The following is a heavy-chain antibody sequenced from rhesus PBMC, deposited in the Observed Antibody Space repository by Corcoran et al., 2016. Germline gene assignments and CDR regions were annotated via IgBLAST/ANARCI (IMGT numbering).Heavy chain of an antibody. D-gene: IGHD4-29*01. CDR3: ARKDYGSSYGY. CDR1: VGSLSGYYY. CDR2: IYGNSAST. Sequence: QVQLQESGPGLVKPSETLSLTCTVSVGSLSGYYYWSWIRQPPGKGLEWIGGIYGNSASTYYNPSLKSRVTISKDTSKNQFSLKLSSVTAADTAVYYCARKDYGSSYGYWGQGVLVTVSS. J-gene: IGHJ4*01. V-gene: IGHV4-143*01.